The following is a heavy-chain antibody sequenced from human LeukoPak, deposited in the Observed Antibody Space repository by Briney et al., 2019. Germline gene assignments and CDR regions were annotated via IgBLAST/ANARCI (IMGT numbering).Heavy chain of an antibody. J-gene: IGHJ4*02. CDR1: VFTVITYY. CDR2: IYRGGSM. CDR3: ARGRGYCTSTTCLLPFDY. V-gene: IGHV3-53*01. D-gene: IGHD2-2*01. Sequence: PGGSLRVSCVASVFTVITYYMTWVRPAPGKGVACVSVIYRGGSMYYPDSVKGRFNVSRDNSKNTLYLQMNSLRAEDTAMYYCARGRGYCTSTTCLLPFDYWGQGTLVTVSS.